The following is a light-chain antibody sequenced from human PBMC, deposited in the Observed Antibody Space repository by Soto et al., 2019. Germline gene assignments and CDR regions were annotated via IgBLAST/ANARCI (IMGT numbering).Light chain of an antibody. CDR1: SSDVGSYNR. Sequence: QSALTQPPSVSGSPGQSVTISCTGTSSDVGSYNRVSWYQQPPGTAPKLMIYEVSNRPSGVPDRFSGSKSGNTASLTISGLQPEDEVDYYCSSYTSSITFVFGTGTKLTVL. CDR3: SSYTSSITFV. J-gene: IGLJ1*01. V-gene: IGLV2-18*02. CDR2: EVS.